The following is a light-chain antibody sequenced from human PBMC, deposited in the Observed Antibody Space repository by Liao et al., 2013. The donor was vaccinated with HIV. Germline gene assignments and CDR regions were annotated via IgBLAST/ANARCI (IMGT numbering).Light chain of an antibody. Sequence: YVLTQPSSLSVAPGKTARMTCGGNSIGSKSVHWYQQKPGQAPVLVISHDTDRPSGIPERFSGSSSGTTVTLTISGVQAEDEADYYCQSADRSATYEVFGGGTKLSVL. CDR1: SIGSKS. J-gene: IGLJ3*02. CDR2: HDT. V-gene: IGLV3-21*01. CDR3: QSADRSATYEV.